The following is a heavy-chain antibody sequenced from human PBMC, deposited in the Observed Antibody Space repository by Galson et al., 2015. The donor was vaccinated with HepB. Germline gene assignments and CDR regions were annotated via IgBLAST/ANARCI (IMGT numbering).Heavy chain of an antibody. Sequence: ETLSLTCAVYGGSFSGYYWSWIRQPPGKGLEWIGEINHSGSTNYNPSLKSRVTISVDTSKNQFPLKLSSVTAADTAVYYCARVISGGDYGGAHFDYWGQGTLVTVSS. J-gene: IGHJ4*02. V-gene: IGHV4-34*01. CDR3: ARVISGGDYGGAHFDY. D-gene: IGHD4-17*01. CDR1: GGSFSGYY. CDR2: INHSGST.